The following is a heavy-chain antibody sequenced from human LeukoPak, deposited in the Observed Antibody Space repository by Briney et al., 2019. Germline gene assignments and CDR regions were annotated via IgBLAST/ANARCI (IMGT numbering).Heavy chain of an antibody. CDR2: IYYSGST. J-gene: IGHJ4*02. CDR3: ARDFTVHDHYFDY. Sequence: PSETLSLTCTVSGGSISSSSYYWGWIRQPPGKGLEWIGSIYYSGSTYYNPSLKSRVTISVDTSKNQFSLKLSSVTAADTAVYYCARDFTVHDHYFDYWGQGTLVTVSS. V-gene: IGHV4-39*07. D-gene: IGHD4-17*01. CDR1: GGSISSSSYY.